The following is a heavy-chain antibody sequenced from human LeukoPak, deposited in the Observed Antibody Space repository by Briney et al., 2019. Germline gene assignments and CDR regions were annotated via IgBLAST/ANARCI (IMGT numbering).Heavy chain of an antibody. CDR3: ARQLWFGELWDAFDI. Sequence: SETLSLTCAVSGGSISSGGYSWSWIRQHPGKGLEWIGYIYYSGSTYYNPSLKSRVTISVDTSKNQFSLKLSSVTAADTAVYYCARQLWFGELWDAFDIWGQGTMVTVSS. J-gene: IGHJ3*02. CDR2: IYYSGST. V-gene: IGHV4-31*11. D-gene: IGHD3-10*01. CDR1: GGSISSGGYS.